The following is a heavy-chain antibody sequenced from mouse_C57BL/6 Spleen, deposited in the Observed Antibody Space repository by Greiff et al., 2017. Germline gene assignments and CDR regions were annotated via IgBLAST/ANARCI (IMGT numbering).Heavy chain of an antibody. CDR2: IYPRSGNT. Sequence: VKLQQSGAELARPGASVKLSCQASGYTFTSYGISWVKQRTGQGLEWIGEIYPRSGNTYYNEKFKGKATLTADKSSSTAYMELRSLTSEDSAVYFCARGGGKDYFDYWGQGTTLTVSS. CDR1: GYTFTSYG. D-gene: IGHD1-1*01. J-gene: IGHJ2*01. V-gene: IGHV1-81*01. CDR3: ARGGGKDYFDY.